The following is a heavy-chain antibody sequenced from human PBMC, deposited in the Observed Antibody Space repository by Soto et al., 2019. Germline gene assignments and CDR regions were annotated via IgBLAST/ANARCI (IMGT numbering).Heavy chain of an antibody. Sequence: NPSETLSLTCAVYGGSFSGYYWSWIRQPPGKGLEWIGEINHSGSTNYNPSLKSRVTISVDTSKNQFSLKLSSVTAADTAVYYCARGRYSYARFSPSHYYFDYWGQGTLVTVSS. CDR2: INHSGST. CDR3: ARGRYSYARFSPSHYYFDY. V-gene: IGHV4-34*01. D-gene: IGHD5-18*01. J-gene: IGHJ4*02. CDR1: GGSFSGYY.